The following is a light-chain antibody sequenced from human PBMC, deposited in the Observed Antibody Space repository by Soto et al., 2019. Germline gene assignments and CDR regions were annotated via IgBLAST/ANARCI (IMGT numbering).Light chain of an antibody. CDR2: DVT. CDR1: RSDVGAYDF. V-gene: IGLV2-14*01. CDR3: SSYTTRSTLV. Sequence: QSVLTQPASVSGSPGQSITISCTGTRSDVGAYDFVSWYQHSPGKAPKLVTFDVTHRPPGISDRFSGSKSANTASLTISGLQAEDEAFYYCSSYTTRSTLVFGGGTKLTVL. J-gene: IGLJ2*01.